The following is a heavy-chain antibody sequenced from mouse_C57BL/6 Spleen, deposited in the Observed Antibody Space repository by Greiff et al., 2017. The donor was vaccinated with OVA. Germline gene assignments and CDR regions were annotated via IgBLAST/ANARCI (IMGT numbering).Heavy chain of an antibody. CDR3: ARRDYDGSFYY. V-gene: IGHV3-6*01. CDR2: ISYDGSN. Sequence: VQLQQSGPGLVKPSQSLSLTCSVTGYSITSGYYWNWIRQFPGNKLEWMGYISYDGSNNYNPSLKNRISITRDTSKTQFFLKLNSVTTEDTATYDCARRDYDGSFYYWGQGTTLTVSS. D-gene: IGHD2-3*01. J-gene: IGHJ2*01. CDR1: GYSITSGYY.